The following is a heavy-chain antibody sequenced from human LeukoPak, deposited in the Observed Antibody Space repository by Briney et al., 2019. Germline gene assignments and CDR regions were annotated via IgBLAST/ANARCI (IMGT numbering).Heavy chain of an antibody. CDR1: GFSFSSYW. Sequence: QSGGSLRLSCAASGFSFSSYWMHWVRQAPGKGLVWVSRINSDGSDTKYADSVKGRFTISRDNSKNTLYLQMNSLRGDDTGMYFCAKDSSSSNYYYGLDVWGQGTTVTVSS. CDR3: AKDSSSSNYYYGLDV. D-gene: IGHD6-13*01. J-gene: IGHJ6*02. CDR2: INSDGSDT. V-gene: IGHV3-74*03.